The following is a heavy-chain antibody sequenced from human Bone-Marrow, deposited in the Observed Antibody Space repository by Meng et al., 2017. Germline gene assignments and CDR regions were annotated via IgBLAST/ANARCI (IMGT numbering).Heavy chain of an antibody. CDR3: AKVVSSGSSSRVLDAFDI. V-gene: IGHV3-23*01. J-gene: IGHJ4*02. D-gene: IGHD3-10*01. CDR2: ISGIGTI. Sequence: GQFLEAGGGLVQPGGSLRLSCAGSGFTFSDYAMSWVRQTPGKGLEWLSGISGIGTIYDADSVKGRFTISRDNSKNTLFLQMNSLRAEDTALYYCAKVVSSGSSSRVLDAFDIWGQGTLVTVSS. CDR1: GFTFSDYA.